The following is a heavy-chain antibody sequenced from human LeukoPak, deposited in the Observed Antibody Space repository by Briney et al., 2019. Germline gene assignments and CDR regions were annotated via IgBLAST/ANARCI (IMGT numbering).Heavy chain of an antibody. CDR3: ARAAGDSSAYYSDY. CDR2: INPNSGGT. D-gene: IGHD3-22*01. J-gene: IGHJ4*02. V-gene: IGHV1-2*02. CDR1: GYTFTGYY. Sequence: ASVKVSCKASGYTFTGYYMHWVRQAPGQGLEWMGWINPNSGGTNYAQKFQGRVTMTRDTSISTAYMELSRLRSDDTAVYYCARAAGDSSAYYSDYWGQGTLVTVSS.